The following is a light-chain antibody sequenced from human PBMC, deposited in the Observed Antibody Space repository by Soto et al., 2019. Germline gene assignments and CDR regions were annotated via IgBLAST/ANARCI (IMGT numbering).Light chain of an antibody. J-gene: IGKJ1*01. CDR3: QQYYSSLAIT. Sequence: EIVMTQSPTILSVSPGERATLSCRASQSVSSNLAWYQQKPGQAPRLLIYGVYTRAPGIPARFSGSGSGTDFTLTITGVQAEDVAVYYCQQYYSSLAITFGQGTKVDIK. CDR1: QSVSSN. CDR2: GVY. V-gene: IGKV3D-15*01.